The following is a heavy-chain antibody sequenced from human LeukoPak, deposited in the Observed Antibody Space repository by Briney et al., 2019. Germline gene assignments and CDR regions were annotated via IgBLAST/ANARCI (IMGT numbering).Heavy chain of an antibody. Sequence: SVKVSCKASGGTFSNYVISWVRQAPGQGLEWMGRINPILGVADYAQKFQGRVTITADKATGTAYMELSSLRSEDTAVYYCAREGIPGIAAAGLYYYYVMDVWGQGTTVTVSS. CDR1: GGTFSNYV. CDR3: AREGIPGIAAAGLYYYYVMDV. D-gene: IGHD6-13*01. CDR2: INPILGVA. V-gene: IGHV1-69*04. J-gene: IGHJ6*02.